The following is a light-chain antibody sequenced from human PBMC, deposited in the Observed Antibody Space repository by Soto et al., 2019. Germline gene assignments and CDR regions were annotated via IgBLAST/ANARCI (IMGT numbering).Light chain of an antibody. CDR2: EVS. CDR3: SSYTSSSTWV. J-gene: IGLJ3*02. V-gene: IGLV2-14*01. Sequence: QSALTQPASVSGSPGQSITISCTGTSSDLGGYNYVSWYQQHPDKAPKLMIYEVSNRPSGVSNRFSGSKSGNTASLTISGLQAEDEADYYCSSYTSSSTWVFGGGTKLTVL. CDR1: SSDLGGYNY.